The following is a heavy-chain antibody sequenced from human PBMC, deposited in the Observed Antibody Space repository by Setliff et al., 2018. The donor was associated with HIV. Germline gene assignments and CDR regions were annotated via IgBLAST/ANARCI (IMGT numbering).Heavy chain of an antibody. V-gene: IGHV4-34*01. CDR2: MNQSGTT. D-gene: IGHD3-10*01. J-gene: IGHJ4*02. CDR1: GTSFSDHY. CDR3: ARGLNYYGSGSYLPLGY. Sequence: PSETLSLTCSVYGTSFSDHYWSWVRQTPGKGLEWIGEMNQSGTTNYNPSLKSRVTMSIDTSERQFSLKLTSVTAADTAVYYCARGLNYYGSGSYLPLGYWGQGTLVTVSS.